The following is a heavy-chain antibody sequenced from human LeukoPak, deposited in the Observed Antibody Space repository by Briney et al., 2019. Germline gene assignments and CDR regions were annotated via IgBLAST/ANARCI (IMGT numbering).Heavy chain of an antibody. CDR2: INHSGST. Sequence: SETLSLTCAVYGGSFSGYYWSWIRQPPGKGLEWIGEINHSGSTNYNPSLKSRVTISVDTSKNQFSLKLSSVTAADTAVYYCARGQTIFGVVIFDYYFDYWGQGTLVTVSS. D-gene: IGHD3-3*01. CDR3: ARGQTIFGVVIFDYYFDY. V-gene: IGHV4-34*01. CDR1: GGSFSGYY. J-gene: IGHJ4*02.